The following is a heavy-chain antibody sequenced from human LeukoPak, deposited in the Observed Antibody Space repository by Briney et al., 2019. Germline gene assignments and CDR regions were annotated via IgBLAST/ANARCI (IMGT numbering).Heavy chain of an antibody. CDR3: ARVWGYYYDSSGYSHFDY. CDR1: GYSISSGYY. Sequence: SETLSLTCTVSGYSISSGYYWGWIRQPPGKGLEWIGSIYHSGSTYYNPSLKSRVTISVDTSKNQFSLKLSSVTAADTAVYYCARVWGYYYDSSGYSHFDYWGQGTLVTVSS. CDR2: IYHSGST. J-gene: IGHJ4*02. V-gene: IGHV4-38-2*02. D-gene: IGHD3-22*01.